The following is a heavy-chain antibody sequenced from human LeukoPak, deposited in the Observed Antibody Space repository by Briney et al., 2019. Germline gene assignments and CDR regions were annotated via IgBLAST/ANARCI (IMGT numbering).Heavy chain of an antibody. Sequence: GGSLRLSCAASGFTFSSYSMNWVRQAPGKGLEWVSSISSSSSYIYYADSVKGRFTISRDNSKNTLYLQMNSLRAEDTAVYYCAKHSAQRSVDIVATMGVWGQGTLVTVSS. CDR3: AKHSAQRSVDIVATMGV. D-gene: IGHD5-12*01. CDR1: GFTFSSYS. J-gene: IGHJ4*02. CDR2: ISSSSSYI. V-gene: IGHV3-21*04.